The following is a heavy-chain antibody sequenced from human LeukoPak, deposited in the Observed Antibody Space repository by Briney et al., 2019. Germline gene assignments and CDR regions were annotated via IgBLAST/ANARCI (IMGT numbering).Heavy chain of an antibody. V-gene: IGHV4-59*01. Sequence: SETLSLTCTVSGGSISNYYWSWIRQPPGKGLEWIGYIYYSGSTNYNPSLKSRVTISVDTSKNQFSLKLSSVTAADTAVYYCARETAVAGALDYWGQGTLVTVSS. CDR3: ARETAVAGALDY. CDR2: IYYSGST. CDR1: GGSISNYY. J-gene: IGHJ4*02. D-gene: IGHD6-19*01.